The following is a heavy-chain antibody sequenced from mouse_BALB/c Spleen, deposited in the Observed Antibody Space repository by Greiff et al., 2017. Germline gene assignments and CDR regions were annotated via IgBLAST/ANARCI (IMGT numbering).Heavy chain of an antibody. D-gene: IGHD4-1*01. CDR1: GFTFSSFG. V-gene: IGHV5-17*02. CDR2: ISSGSSTI. CDR3: ARSLGRAMDY. J-gene: IGHJ4*01. Sequence: EVKLMESGGGLVQPGGSRKLSCAASGFTFSSFGMHWVRQAPEKGLEWVAYISSGSSTIYYADTVKGRFTISRDNPKNTLFLQMTSLRSEDTAMYYCARSLGRAMDYWGQGTSVTVSS.